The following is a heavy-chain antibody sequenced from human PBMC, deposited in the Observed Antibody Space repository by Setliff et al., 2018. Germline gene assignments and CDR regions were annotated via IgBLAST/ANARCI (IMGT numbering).Heavy chain of an antibody. CDR3: AKFFHSGSYFPSGGFDF. CDR1: GFTFSSYG. V-gene: IGHV3-30*02. Sequence: GGSLRLSCAASGFTFSSYGMHWVRQAPGKGLEWVAFIRYDGSNKYYADSVKGRFTISRDNSKNTLYLQMNSLRAEDTAVYYCAKFFHSGSYFPSGGFDFWGQGTLVTVSS. D-gene: IGHD1-26*01. J-gene: IGHJ4*02. CDR2: IRYDGSNK.